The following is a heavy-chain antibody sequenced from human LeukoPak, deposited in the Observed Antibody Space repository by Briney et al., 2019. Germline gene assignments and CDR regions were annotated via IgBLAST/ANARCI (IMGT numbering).Heavy chain of an antibody. CDR2: ISYNGGNT. J-gene: IGHJ4*02. CDR1: GFTFNKHD. V-gene: IGHV3-64*01. Sequence: GGSLRLSCAASGFTFNKHDMHWVRQAPGKGLEFVSSISYNGGNTYYANSVKGRYTISRDTSKNTLYLQLGSLRPEDTAVYYCARARNGDSGDYWGQGTLVTVSS. D-gene: IGHD4-17*01. CDR3: ARARNGDSGDY.